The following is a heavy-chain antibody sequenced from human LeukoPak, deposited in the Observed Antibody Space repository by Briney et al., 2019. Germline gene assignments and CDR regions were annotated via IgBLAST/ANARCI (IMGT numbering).Heavy chain of an antibody. CDR3: ARGDCSGGSCYFDP. V-gene: IGHV3-48*01. CDR2: ITSSSSII. D-gene: IGHD2-15*01. Sequence: GGSLRLSCSASGSIFSAYIMNWVRQAPGKGLEWVSYITSSSSIIYYADSVKGRFTISRDNAKNSLYLQMNSLRAEDTAVYYCARGDCSGGSCYFDPWGQGTLVTVSS. J-gene: IGHJ5*02. CDR1: GSIFSAYI.